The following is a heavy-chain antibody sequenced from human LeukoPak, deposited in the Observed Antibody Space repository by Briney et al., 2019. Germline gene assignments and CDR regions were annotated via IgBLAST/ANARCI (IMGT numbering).Heavy chain of an antibody. CDR2: IIPVLGIA. CDR3: ARDRLYSHGRKYYFDY. J-gene: IGHJ4*02. CDR1: GGTFSSYA. V-gene: IGHV1-69*04. Sequence: SVKVSCKASGGTFSSYAISWVRQAPGQGLEWMGRIIPVLGIANYAQKFQGRVTITADKSTSTAYMELSSLRSEDTAVYYCARDRLYSHGRKYYFDYWGQGTLVTVSS. D-gene: IGHD2-2*02.